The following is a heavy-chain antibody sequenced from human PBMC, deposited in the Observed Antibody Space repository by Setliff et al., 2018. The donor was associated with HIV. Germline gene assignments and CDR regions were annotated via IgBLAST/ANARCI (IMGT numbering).Heavy chain of an antibody. CDR2: IYHSEYT. Sequence: PSETLSLTCTVYGGSFSNYYTNWIRQPPGKGLEWIGEIYHSEYTNYNPSLKSRVSMSVDKSKNQFSLKLTSVTAADTAIYHCAKGGASSHWLGPWGQGTLVTVSS. CDR1: GGSFSNYY. V-gene: IGHV4-34*01. J-gene: IGHJ5*02. CDR3: AKGGASSHWLGP. D-gene: IGHD3-16*01.